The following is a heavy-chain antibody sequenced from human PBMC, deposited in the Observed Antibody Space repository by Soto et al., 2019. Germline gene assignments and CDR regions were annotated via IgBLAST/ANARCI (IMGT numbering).Heavy chain of an antibody. V-gene: IGHV4-31*03. J-gene: IGHJ6*02. D-gene: IGHD1-26*01. Sequence: SETLSLTCTVSGGSISSGGYYWSWIRQHPGKGLEWIGYIYYSGSTYYNPSLKSRVTILVDTSKNQFSVKLSSVTDADTAVYYCARDSLVGGYVLTYYYYYGMDVWGQGTTVTVSS. CDR2: IYYSGST. CDR1: GGSISSGGYY. CDR3: ARDSLVGGYVLTYYYYYGMDV.